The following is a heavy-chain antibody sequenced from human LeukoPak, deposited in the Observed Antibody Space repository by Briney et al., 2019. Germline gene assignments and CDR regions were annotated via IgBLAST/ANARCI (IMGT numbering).Heavy chain of an antibody. Sequence: GGSLRLSCAASGFTFDDYTMHWVRQAPGKGLEWVSLISWDGGSTYYAGSVKGRFTISRDNSKNSLYLQMNSLRTEATALYYCGVGPSGPVYFDYWGQGTLVTVSS. CDR2: ISWDGGST. CDR3: GVGPSGPVYFDY. V-gene: IGHV3-43*01. J-gene: IGHJ4*02. D-gene: IGHD3/OR15-3a*01. CDR1: GFTFDDYT.